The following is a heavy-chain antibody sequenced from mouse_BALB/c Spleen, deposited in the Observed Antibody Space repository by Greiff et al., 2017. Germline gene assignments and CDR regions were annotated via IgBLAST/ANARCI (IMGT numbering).Heavy chain of an antibody. CDR3: ARPRMDY. CDR1: GFNIKDYY. J-gene: IGHJ4*01. V-gene: IGHV14-1*02. CDR2: IDPENGNT. Sequence: VQLKQSGAELVRPGALVKLSCKASGFNIKDYYMHWVKQRPEQGLEWIGWIDPENGNTIYDPKFQGKASITADTSSNTAYLQLSSLTSEDTAVYYCARPRMDYWGQGTSVTVSS.